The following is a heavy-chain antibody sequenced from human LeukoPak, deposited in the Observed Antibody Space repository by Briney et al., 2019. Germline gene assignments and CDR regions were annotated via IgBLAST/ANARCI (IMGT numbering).Heavy chain of an antibody. CDR3: ARTPRYSGSYLPVNWFDP. Sequence: ASVKVSCKASGYTFTGYYMHWVRQAPGQGLEWMGWINPNSGGTNYAQKFQGRVTMTRDTSISTAYMELSRLRSDDTAVYYCARTPRYSGSYLPVNWFDPWGQGTLVTVSS. J-gene: IGHJ5*02. CDR1: GYTFTGYY. V-gene: IGHV1-2*02. D-gene: IGHD1-26*01. CDR2: INPNSGGT.